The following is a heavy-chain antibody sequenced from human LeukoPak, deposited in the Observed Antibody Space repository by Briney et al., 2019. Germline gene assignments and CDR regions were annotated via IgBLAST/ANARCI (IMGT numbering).Heavy chain of an antibody. J-gene: IGHJ6*02. CDR2: INHSGST. D-gene: IGHD4-23*01. Sequence: SETLSLTXXXCGGSFSGYYWSWIRQPPGKGLEWIGEINHSGSTNYNPSLKSRVTISVDTSKNQFSLKLSSVTAADTAVYYCARYYGGNSDYYYGMDAWGQGTTVTVSS. CDR1: GGSFSGYY. CDR3: ARYYGGNSDYYYGMDA. V-gene: IGHV4-34*01.